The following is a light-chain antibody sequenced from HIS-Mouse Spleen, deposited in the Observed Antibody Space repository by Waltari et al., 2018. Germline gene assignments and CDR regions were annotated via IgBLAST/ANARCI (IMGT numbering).Light chain of an antibody. CDR2: ADS. J-gene: IGLJ2*01. V-gene: IGLV3-21*03. Sequence: SYVLTQPPSVSVAPGKTARIPCVGTNLGSKSLHWYQQTPGQAPVLVVYADSDRPSGIPERVSGSNSGNTATLTISRVEAGDEADYYCQVWDSSSDHVVFGGGTKLTVL. CDR3: QVWDSSSDHVV. CDR1: NLGSKS.